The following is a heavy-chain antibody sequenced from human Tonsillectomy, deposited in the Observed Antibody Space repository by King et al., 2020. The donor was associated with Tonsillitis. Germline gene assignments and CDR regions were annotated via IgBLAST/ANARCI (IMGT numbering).Heavy chain of an antibody. CDR1: GFTFSNYD. Sequence: VQLVESGGGLVKPGGSLRLSCATTGFTFSNYDMNWVRQAPGKGLEWVSSIRSSGKYLYYAASVKGRFTTPRDKTKNAMYLQMNSLRGEDTAVYYCAKDKGADYYDSGRGAFDMWGQGTMVTVSS. CDR2: IRSSGKYL. CDR3: AKDKGADYYDSGRGAFDM. J-gene: IGHJ3*02. V-gene: IGHV3-21*01. D-gene: IGHD3-22*01.